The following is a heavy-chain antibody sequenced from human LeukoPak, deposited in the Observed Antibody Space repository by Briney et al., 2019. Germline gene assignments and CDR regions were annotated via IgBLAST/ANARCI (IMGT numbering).Heavy chain of an antibody. CDR1: GFTFSSYW. CDR3: ARGGQDTDRYYYYYMDV. D-gene: IGHD5-18*01. J-gene: IGHJ6*03. CDR2: IKQYGSDK. Sequence: AGGSLRLSCAASGFTFSSYWMSWVRQAPGKGLEWVANIKQYGSDKYYVDSVKGRFTISRDNAKNSLYLQMNSLRAEDTAVYYCARGGQDTDRYYYYYMDVWGKGTTVTVSS. V-gene: IGHV3-7*04.